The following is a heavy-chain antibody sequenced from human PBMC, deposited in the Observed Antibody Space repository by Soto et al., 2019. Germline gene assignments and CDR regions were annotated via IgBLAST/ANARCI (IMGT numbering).Heavy chain of an antibody. CDR1: GGSFSGYY. Sequence: SETLSLTCAVYGGSFSGYYWSWIRQPPGKGLEWIGEINHSGSTNYNPSLKSRVTISVDTSKNQFSLKLSSVTAADTAVYYCARGEGGTMVRGVIVGMDVWGQGTTVTVSS. V-gene: IGHV4-34*01. CDR2: INHSGST. J-gene: IGHJ6*02. CDR3: ARGEGGTMVRGVIVGMDV. D-gene: IGHD3-10*01.